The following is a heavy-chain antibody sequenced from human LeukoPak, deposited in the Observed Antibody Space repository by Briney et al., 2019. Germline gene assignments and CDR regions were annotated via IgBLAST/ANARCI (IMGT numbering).Heavy chain of an antibody. CDR3: ARDPSKPPYEGLRSMDV. D-gene: IGHD2-8*01. V-gene: IGHV1-2*02. CDR1: GYTFTGYY. J-gene: IGHJ6*02. Sequence: GASVKVSCKAPGYTFTGYYMHWVRQAPGQGLEWMGWINPNSGGTNYAQKFQGRVTMTRDTSISTAYMELRSLRSDDTAVYYCARDPSKPPYEGLRSMDVWGQGTTVTVSS. CDR2: INPNSGGT.